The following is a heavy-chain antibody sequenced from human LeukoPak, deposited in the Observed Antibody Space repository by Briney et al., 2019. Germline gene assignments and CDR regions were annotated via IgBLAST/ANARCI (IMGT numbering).Heavy chain of an antibody. J-gene: IGHJ3*02. Sequence: TSETLSLTCTVSGGSISSYYWSWIRQPPGKGLEWIGYIYYSGSTNYNPSLKSRVTISVDTSKNQLSLKLRSVTAADTAVYYCARSDDILTGYAFDIWGQGTMVTVSS. CDR3: ARSDDILTGYAFDI. D-gene: IGHD3-9*01. V-gene: IGHV4-59*01. CDR1: GGSISSYY. CDR2: IYYSGST.